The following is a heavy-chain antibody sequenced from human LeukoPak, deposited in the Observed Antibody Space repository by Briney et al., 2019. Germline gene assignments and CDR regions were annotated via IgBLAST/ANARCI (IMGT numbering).Heavy chain of an antibody. D-gene: IGHD2-8*01. V-gene: IGHV1-69*04. Sequence: EASVKVSCKASGGTFSSYAISWVRQAPGQGLEWMGRIIPILGIANYAQKFQGRVTITADKSTSTAYMELSSLRSEDTAVYYCARGGVDNGPLTDYWGQGTLVTVSS. CDR3: ARGGVDNGPLTDY. CDR2: IIPILGIA. J-gene: IGHJ4*02. CDR1: GGTFSSYA.